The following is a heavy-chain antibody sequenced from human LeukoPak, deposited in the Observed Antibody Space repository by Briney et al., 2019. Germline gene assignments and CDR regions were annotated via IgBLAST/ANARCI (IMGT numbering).Heavy chain of an antibody. CDR3: ARDYYDSSGQLDY. CDR1: GFTFSSYA. Sequence: GGSLRLSCAASGFTFSSYAMSWVRQAPGKGLEWVSAISGSGGSTYYADSVKGRFTISRDNSKNTLYLQTNSLRAEDTAVYYCARDYYDSSGQLDYWGQGTLVTVSS. D-gene: IGHD3-22*01. J-gene: IGHJ4*02. CDR2: ISGSGGST. V-gene: IGHV3-23*01.